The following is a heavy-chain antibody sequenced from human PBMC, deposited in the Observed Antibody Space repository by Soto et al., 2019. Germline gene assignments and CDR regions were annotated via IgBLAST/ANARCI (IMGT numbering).Heavy chain of an antibody. D-gene: IGHD2-21*02. J-gene: IGHJ4*02. Sequence: EVQLVESGGGMVQPGRSLRLSCAASGFNFDDYAMHWVRQPPGKGLEWVSGISWNSGSIDYADSVKGRFTISRDNAKNSLYLQMNSLRAEDTALYYCAKDMGYGGNSAVGYWGQGTLVTVSS. CDR1: GFNFDDYA. CDR2: ISWNSGSI. V-gene: IGHV3-9*01. CDR3: AKDMGYGGNSAVGY.